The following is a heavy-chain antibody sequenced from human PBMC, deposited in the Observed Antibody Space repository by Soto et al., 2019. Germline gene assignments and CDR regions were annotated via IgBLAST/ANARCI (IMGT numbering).Heavy chain of an antibody. V-gene: IGHV1-69*12. Sequence: QVQLVQSGAEVKKPGSSVKVSCKASGGTFSSYAISWVQQAPGQGLEWMGGSIPMYGTAKYAQKFQGRVTINADESTSTTYMELSSLRSEDTAVYYCARDRVLRGNSYYYGMDVWGQGTTVTVSS. CDR3: ARDRVLRGNSYYYGMDV. J-gene: IGHJ6*02. CDR1: GGTFSSYA. D-gene: IGHD3-10*01. CDR2: SIPMYGTA.